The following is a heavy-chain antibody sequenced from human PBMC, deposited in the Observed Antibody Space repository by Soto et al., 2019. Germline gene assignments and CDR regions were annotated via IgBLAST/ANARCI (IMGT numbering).Heavy chain of an antibody. CDR3: ARVLRYSNFRYYYYYGMDV. CDR1: GYTFTSYY. Sequence: EASVKVSCKASGYTFTSYYMHWFRQAPGQGLEWMGIINHSGGSRSYAQKFQGRVTMTRDTSTSTVYMELSSLRSEDTAVYYCARVLRYSNFRYYYYYGMDVWGQGTKVTVSS. CDR2: INHSGGSR. V-gene: IGHV1-46*01. J-gene: IGHJ6*02. D-gene: IGHD4-4*01.